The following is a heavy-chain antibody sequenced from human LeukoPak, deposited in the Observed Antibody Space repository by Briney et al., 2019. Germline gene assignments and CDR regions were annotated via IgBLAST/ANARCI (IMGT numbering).Heavy chain of an antibody. CDR1: GYTFTGYY. J-gene: IGHJ6*02. V-gene: IGHV1-2*02. Sequence: VASVTVSCKASGYTFTGYYMHWVRQAPGQGLEWMGWINPNSGGTNYAQKFQGRVSMTRDTSISTAYMELSRLRSDDTAVYYCARDLTVTTQPKPHYGMDVWGQGTTVTVSS. D-gene: IGHD4-11*01. CDR3: ARDLTVTTQPKPHYGMDV. CDR2: INPNSGGT.